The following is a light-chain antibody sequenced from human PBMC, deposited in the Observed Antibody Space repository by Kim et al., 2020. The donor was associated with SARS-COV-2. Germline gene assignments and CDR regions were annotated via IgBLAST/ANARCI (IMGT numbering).Light chain of an antibody. J-gene: IGLJ2*01. CDR2: VNIDGRH. CDR1: SGHSSYT. Sequence: VKLTCTLISGHSSYTIAWHQQQPEKGPRFLMKVNIDGRHTKGDGIPDRFSGSSSGAERYLTISSLQSEDEADYYCQTWGPGTVVVFGGGTQLTVL. CDR3: QTWGPGTVVV. V-gene: IGLV4-69*01.